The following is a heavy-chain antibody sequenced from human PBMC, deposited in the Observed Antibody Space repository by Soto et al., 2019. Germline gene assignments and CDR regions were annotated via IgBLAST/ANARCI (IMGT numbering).Heavy chain of an antibody. CDR2: IIPVFGTT. V-gene: IGHV1-69*01. J-gene: IGHJ4*02. CDR3: ARGGSPYVWFNEF. CDR1: GYTYTNYY. Sequence: QVQLVQSGAEVKRPGASVKVSCKASGYTYTNYYMHWVRQAPGQGLEWLGGIIPVFGTTNYAEKFQGRVTITADESTNTAYMELSSLRSGDTAMYYCARGGSPYVWFNEFWGQGTLVTVSS. D-gene: IGHD3-16*01.